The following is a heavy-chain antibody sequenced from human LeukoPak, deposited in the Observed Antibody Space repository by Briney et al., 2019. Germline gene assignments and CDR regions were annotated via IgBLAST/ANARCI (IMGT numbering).Heavy chain of an antibody. CDR3: AREVIVVVVAATGNFDY. CDR1: GYTFTGYY. D-gene: IGHD2-15*01. CDR2: INPNSGGT. Sequence: ASVKVSCKASGYTFTGYYMHWVRQAPGQGLEWMGWINPNSGGTNYAQKFQGRVTMTRDTSISTAYMELSRLRSDDTAVYYCAREVIVVVVAATGNFDYWGQGTLVTVSS. J-gene: IGHJ4*02. V-gene: IGHV1-2*02.